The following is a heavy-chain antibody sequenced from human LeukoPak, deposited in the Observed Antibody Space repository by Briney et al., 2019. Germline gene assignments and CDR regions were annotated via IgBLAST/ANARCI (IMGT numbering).Heavy chain of an antibody. Sequence: GGSLRLSCAASGFTFSSYSMNWVRQAPGKGLEWVSYISSHSATIYYADSVKGRFTISRDNAKNSLYLQMNSLRAEDTAVYYCARVKDGDYYYVDYWGQGILVTVSS. CDR2: ISSHSATI. CDR1: GFTFSSYS. J-gene: IGHJ4*02. D-gene: IGHD4-17*01. V-gene: IGHV3-48*01. CDR3: ARVKDGDYYYVDY.